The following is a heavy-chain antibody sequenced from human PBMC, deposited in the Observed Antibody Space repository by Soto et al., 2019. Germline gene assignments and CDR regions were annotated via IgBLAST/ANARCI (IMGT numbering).Heavy chain of an antibody. Sequence: QVQLVQSGAEVKKPGASVKVSCKASGYTFTGYYMHWVRQAPGQGLEWMGWINPNSGGTNYAQKFQGWVTMTRDTSLSTAYMELSRLRSDDTAVYYCARDGYYDSSGYPNWFDPWGQGTLVTVSS. CDR3: ARDGYYDSSGYPNWFDP. CDR2: INPNSGGT. V-gene: IGHV1-2*04. J-gene: IGHJ5*02. CDR1: GYTFTGYY. D-gene: IGHD3-22*01.